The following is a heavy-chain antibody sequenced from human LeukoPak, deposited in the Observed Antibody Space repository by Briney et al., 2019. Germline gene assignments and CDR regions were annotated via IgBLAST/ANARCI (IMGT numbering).Heavy chain of an antibody. D-gene: IGHD5-18*01. J-gene: IGHJ2*01. Sequence: GESLKISCKGSGYGFAKYWLAWVRQVPGKGLGWMGIIYPGDSDVKYSPSFQGQVSISAAKSNRTAYLQWSSLKAADSAIYYCARLTAGHWYLDIWGRGTPVIVSS. V-gene: IGHV5-51*01. CDR3: ARLTAGHWYLDI. CDR2: IYPGDSDV. CDR1: GYGFAKYW.